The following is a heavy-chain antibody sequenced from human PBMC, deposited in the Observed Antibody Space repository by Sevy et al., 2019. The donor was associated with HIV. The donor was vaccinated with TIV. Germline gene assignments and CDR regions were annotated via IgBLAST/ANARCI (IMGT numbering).Heavy chain of an antibody. CDR1: GLPFSSYA. CDR3: ARFPPERAFDI. Sequence: GGSLRLSCAASGLPFSSYAMHWVRQGPGKELEWVAVISYDARNEAYADSVKGRFTISRDNSKNTLYLQMNSLRAEDTAVYYCARFPPERAFDIWGQGTMVTVSS. CDR2: ISYDARNE. V-gene: IGHV3-30*04. J-gene: IGHJ3*02.